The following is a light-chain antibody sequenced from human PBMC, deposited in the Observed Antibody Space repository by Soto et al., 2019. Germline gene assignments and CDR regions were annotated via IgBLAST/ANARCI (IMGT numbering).Light chain of an antibody. CDR3: AAWDDSLRGWV. CDR2: RDS. CDR1: SSNIGSNP. Sequence: QSVLTQPPSASGTPGQRVTISCSGSSSNIGSNPVNWYQQFPGTAPKLLIYRDSQRPSGVPDRFSGSKSGTSASLAISGLRSEDEADYYCAAWDDSLRGWVFGGGTKLTVL. J-gene: IGLJ3*02. V-gene: IGLV1-47*01.